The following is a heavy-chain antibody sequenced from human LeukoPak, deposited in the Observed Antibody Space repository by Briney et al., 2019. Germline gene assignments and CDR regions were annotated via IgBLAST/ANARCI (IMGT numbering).Heavy chain of an antibody. CDR3: ARAGHGATSVGEYMNDY. D-gene: IGHD6-6*01. CDR1: GYTFTSYD. V-gene: IGHV1-2*02. Sequence: ASVKVSCKASGYTFTSYDINWVRQAPGQGLEWMGWINLNSGGTSYAQKFQGRVTMTRDTSITSAYMELSSLRSDDTAVYYCARAGHGATSVGEYMNDYWGQGTLVTVSS. J-gene: IGHJ4*02. CDR2: INLNSGGT.